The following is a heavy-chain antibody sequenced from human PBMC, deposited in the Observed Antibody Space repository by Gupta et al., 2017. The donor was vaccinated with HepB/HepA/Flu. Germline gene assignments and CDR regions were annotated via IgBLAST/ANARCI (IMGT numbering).Heavy chain of an antibody. V-gene: IGHV3-48*03. CDR1: GFTFRSYE. D-gene: IGHD5-12*01. CDR3: ASPATSGYSGYDGVKNFDY. Sequence: EVQLVESGGGLVQPGGSLRLSCAASGFTFRSYELNWVRQAPGKGLEWVSYISSSGSTIYYADSVKGRFTISRDNAKNSLYLQMNSLRAEDTAVYYCASPATSGYSGYDGVKNFDYWGQGTLVTVSS. J-gene: IGHJ4*02. CDR2: ISSSGSTI.